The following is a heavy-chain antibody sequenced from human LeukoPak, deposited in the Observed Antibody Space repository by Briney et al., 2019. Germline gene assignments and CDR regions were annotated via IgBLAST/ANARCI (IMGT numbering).Heavy chain of an antibody. CDR1: GFPFSSYA. J-gene: IGHJ6*02. Sequence: GGSLTLSCSASGFPFSSYAMHWVRQAPGKGLEYVSAISDSGGSTYYADSVKGRFTISRDNSKNTLYPQMSSLRAEDTAVYFCVRGYSFGPYGMDVWGQGTTVTVSS. V-gene: IGHV3-64D*09. D-gene: IGHD2-15*01. CDR2: ISDSGGST. CDR3: VRGYSFGPYGMDV.